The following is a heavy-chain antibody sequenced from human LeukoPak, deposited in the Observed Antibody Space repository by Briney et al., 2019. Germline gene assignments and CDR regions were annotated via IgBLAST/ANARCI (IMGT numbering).Heavy chain of an antibody. D-gene: IGHD3-22*01. V-gene: IGHV4-59*11. CDR2: IYYAGST. CDR3: ARGSFDSVYYFYMDV. J-gene: IGHJ6*03. Sequence: PSETLSLTCTVSGGSINSHYWSWMRQPTGKGLEWIGYIYYAGSTNYNPSLESRVTISVDTSKNQFLLNLRSVTAADTAIYYCARGSFDSVYYFYMDVWGKGTKVTVSS. CDR1: GGSINSHY.